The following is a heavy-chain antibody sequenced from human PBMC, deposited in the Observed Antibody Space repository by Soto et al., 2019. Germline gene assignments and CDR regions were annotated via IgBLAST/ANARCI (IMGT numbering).Heavy chain of an antibody. V-gene: IGHV1-18*01. Sequence: ASVKVSCKASGYTFTSYGISWVRQAPGQGLEWMGWISAYNGNTNYAQKIQGRVTMTTDTSTSTAYMELRRLRSDDTAVYYCARDKDRPRLGGNYYYIMDVWGQGTTVTVSS. CDR1: GYTFTSYG. CDR2: ISAYNGNT. D-gene: IGHD5-12*01. J-gene: IGHJ6*02. CDR3: ARDKDRPRLGGNYYYIMDV.